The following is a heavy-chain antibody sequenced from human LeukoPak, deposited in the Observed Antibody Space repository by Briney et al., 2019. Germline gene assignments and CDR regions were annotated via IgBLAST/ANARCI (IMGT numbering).Heavy chain of an antibody. D-gene: IGHD3-22*01. CDR1: GDSVPSNSAA. J-gene: IGHJ5*02. Sequence: SQTLSLTCAISGDSVPSNSAAWNWIRQSPSRGLEWLGRTYYRSKWYNDYAVSVKSRITINPDTSKNQFSLQLNSVTPEDTAVYYCARVYYYDSSGYYYPSGNWFDPWGQGTLVTVSS. V-gene: IGHV6-1*01. CDR2: TYYRSKWYN. CDR3: ARVYYYDSSGYYYPSGNWFDP.